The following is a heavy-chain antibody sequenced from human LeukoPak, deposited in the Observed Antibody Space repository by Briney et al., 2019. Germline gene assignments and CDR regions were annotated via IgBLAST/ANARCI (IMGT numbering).Heavy chain of an antibody. CDR2: ISYDGSNK. D-gene: IGHD6-19*01. V-gene: IGHV3-30*04. J-gene: IGHJ4*02. Sequence: GGSLRLSCAASGFTFSSYAMHGVRQAPGKGLEWVAVISYDGSNKYYADSVKGRFTISRDNSKNTLYLQMNSLRAEDTAAYYCASPYSSGSGAFDYWGQGTLVTVSS. CDR1: GFTFSSYA. CDR3: ASPYSSGSGAFDY.